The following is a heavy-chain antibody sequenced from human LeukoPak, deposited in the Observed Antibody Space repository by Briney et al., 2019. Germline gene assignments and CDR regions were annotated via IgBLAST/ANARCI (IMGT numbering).Heavy chain of an antibody. V-gene: IGHV4-39*01. D-gene: IGHD5/OR15-5a*01. J-gene: IGHJ4*02. CDR1: GVSISSSSYY. CDR2: IYYSGGT. Sequence: MAAGTLCLTCTVSGVSISSSSYYWGWIRQPPGKGLEWSGRIYYSGGTYSNPPLKGRVPISVDTSKNQSSLKLSSVTAPDAAVYYCAIYLPPGFDYWGKVTLVTVAS. CDR3: AIYLPPGFDY.